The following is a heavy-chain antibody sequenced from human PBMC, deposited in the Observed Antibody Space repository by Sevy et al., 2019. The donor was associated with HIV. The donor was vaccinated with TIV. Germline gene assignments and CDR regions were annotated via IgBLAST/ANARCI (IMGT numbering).Heavy chain of an antibody. CDR2: IYYSGST. J-gene: IGHJ4*02. D-gene: IGHD1-26*01. CDR1: GGSISSSSYY. CDR3: ARRSWGRYYFDY. Sequence: SETLSLTCTVSGGSISSSSYYWGWIRQPPGKGLEWIGSIYYSGSTYYNPSLKSRVTISVDTSKNQFSLKLGSVTAADTAVYYCARRSWGRYYFDYWGQGTLVTVSS. V-gene: IGHV4-39*01.